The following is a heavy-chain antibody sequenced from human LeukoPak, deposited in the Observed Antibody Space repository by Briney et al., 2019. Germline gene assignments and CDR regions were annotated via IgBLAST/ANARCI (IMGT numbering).Heavy chain of an antibody. Sequence: SETLSLTCTVSGGSISGSSYYWGWIRQPPGKGLEWIGSIYYSGSTYYNPSLKSRVTISVDTSKNQFSLRLSSVTAADTAVYYCARDPYSGNYGDYYYYYMDVWGKGTTVTISS. CDR2: IYYSGST. V-gene: IGHV4-39*02. J-gene: IGHJ6*03. CDR3: ARDPYSGNYGDYYYYYMDV. D-gene: IGHD1-26*01. CDR1: GGSISGSSYY.